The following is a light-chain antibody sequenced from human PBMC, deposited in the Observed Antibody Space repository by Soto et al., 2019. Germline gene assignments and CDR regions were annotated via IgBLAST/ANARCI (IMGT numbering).Light chain of an antibody. CDR1: QSVGSS. V-gene: IGKV3-15*01. CDR2: GAF. CDR3: QQYINWPVYT. Sequence: EIVMTQSPATLSVSPGEGATLSCRASQSVGSSLAWYQQKPGQPPWILIYGAFTRVTGIPARFSGSGSGTEFTLTISSLQSEDFAVYYCQQYINWPVYTFGQGTKLEIK. J-gene: IGKJ2*01.